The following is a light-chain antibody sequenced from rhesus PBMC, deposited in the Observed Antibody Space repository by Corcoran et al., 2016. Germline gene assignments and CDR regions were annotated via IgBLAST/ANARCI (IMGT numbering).Light chain of an antibody. V-gene: IGLV2-32*02. CDR1: SSDIGSYNY. CDR2: AVS. CDR3: SSYAGANIYV. J-gene: IGLJ1*01. Sequence: QAALTQPRSVSGSPGQSVTISCTGTSSDIGSYNYVSWYQQHPGTAPKLMIYAVSKRPSGVSDRFSGSKSGNTASLTISGLQAEDAADYHCSSYAGANIYVFGDGTRLTVL.